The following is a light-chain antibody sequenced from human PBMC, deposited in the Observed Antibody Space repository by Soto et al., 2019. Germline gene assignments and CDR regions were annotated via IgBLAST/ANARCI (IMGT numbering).Light chain of an antibody. CDR3: QQYNNWPPLT. CDR2: DAS. CDR1: QSISSW. V-gene: IGKV1-5*01. J-gene: IGKJ5*01. Sequence: DIQMTQSPATLSSSVGDRVTITCRARQSISSWLAWYQQKPGKAPKLLIYDASSLESGVPSRFSGSGSGTEFTLTISSLQPDDFAVHYCQQYNNWPPLTFGQGTRLEIK.